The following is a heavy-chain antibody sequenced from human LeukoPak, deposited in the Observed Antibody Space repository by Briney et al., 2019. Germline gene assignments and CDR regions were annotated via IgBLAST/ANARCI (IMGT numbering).Heavy chain of an antibody. CDR3: ASKYSGTYWSPWDN. V-gene: IGHV3-30*03. D-gene: IGHD1-26*01. CDR2: ISYDGSNK. Sequence: GRSLRLSCAASGFTFSSYGMHWVRQAPGKGLEWVAVISYDGSNKYYGDSVKGRFTISRDNSKNTLYLQMNSLRAEDTAVYYRASKYSGTYWSPWDNWGQGTLVTVSS. CDR1: GFTFSSYG. J-gene: IGHJ4*02.